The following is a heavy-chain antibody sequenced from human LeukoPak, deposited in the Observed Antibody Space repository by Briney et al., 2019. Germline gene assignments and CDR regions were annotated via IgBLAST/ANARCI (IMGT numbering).Heavy chain of an antibody. V-gene: IGHV1-18*01. J-gene: IGHJ3*02. CDR1: GYTFTSYG. CDR3: ARVGQHSLKWELLSPDAFDI. D-gene: IGHD1-26*01. Sequence: ASVKVSCKASGYTFTSYGISWVRQAPGQGLEWMGWISAYNGNTNYAQKLQGRVTMTTDTSTSTAYMELRSLRSDDTAVYYCARVGQHSLKWELLSPDAFDIWGQGTMVTVSS. CDR2: ISAYNGNT.